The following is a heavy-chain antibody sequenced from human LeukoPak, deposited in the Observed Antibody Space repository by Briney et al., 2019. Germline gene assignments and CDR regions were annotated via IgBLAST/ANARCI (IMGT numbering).Heavy chain of an antibody. J-gene: IGHJ4*02. V-gene: IGHV3-7*01. D-gene: IGHD4-17*01. CDR3: AREHDYGDYVDY. Sequence: GGSLRLSCAASGFIFSIYWMSWVRQAPGKGLEWVANIKEDGSEKKYVDSVKGRFTISRDNAKNSVYLQMNSLRAEDTAVYYCAREHDYGDYVDYWGQGTLVTVSS. CDR1: GFIFSIYW. CDR2: IKEDGSEK.